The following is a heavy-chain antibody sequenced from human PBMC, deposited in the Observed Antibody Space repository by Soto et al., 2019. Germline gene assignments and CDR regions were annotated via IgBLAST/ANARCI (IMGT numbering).Heavy chain of an antibody. CDR2: IIPIFGTA. V-gene: IGHV1-69*06. D-gene: IGHD3-9*01. Sequence: QVQLVQSGAEVKKPGSSVKVSCKASGGTFSSYAISWVRQAPGQGLEWMGGIIPIFGTANYAQKFQDRVTITADKSTSTAYMELSSLRSEDTAVYYCGRGGPYYDILNGHPDYDAFDLWGQGTMVTVSS. J-gene: IGHJ3*01. CDR1: GGTFSSYA. CDR3: GRGGPYYDILNGHPDYDAFDL.